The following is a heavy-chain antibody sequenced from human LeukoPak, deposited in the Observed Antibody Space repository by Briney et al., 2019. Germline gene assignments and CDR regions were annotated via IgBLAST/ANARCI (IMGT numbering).Heavy chain of an antibody. CDR3: ARDLAYGSSLRGVFDI. D-gene: IGHD6-13*01. Sequence: PTETLSLTCTVSGGSISSGSYYWSWIRQPAGKGLEWIGRIYTSGSTNYNPSLKSRVTISVDTSKNQFSLKLSSVTAADTAVYYCARDLAYGSSLRGVFDIWGPGTMVIVSS. J-gene: IGHJ3*02. V-gene: IGHV4-61*02. CDR1: GGSISSGSYY. CDR2: IYTSGST.